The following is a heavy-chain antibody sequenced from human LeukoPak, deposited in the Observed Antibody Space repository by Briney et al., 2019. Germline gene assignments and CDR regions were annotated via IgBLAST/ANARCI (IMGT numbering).Heavy chain of an antibody. CDR2: ISAYNGNT. V-gene: IGHV1-18*01. CDR3: ARDYSYGTAIDY. J-gene: IGHJ4*02. D-gene: IGHD5-18*01. Sequence: ASVKVSCKASGYTLTSYGISWVRQAPGQGLEWMGCISAYNGNTNYAQKLQGRVTMTTDTSTSTAYMELRSLRSDDTAVYYCARDYSYGTAIDYWGQGTLVTVSS. CDR1: GYTLTSYG.